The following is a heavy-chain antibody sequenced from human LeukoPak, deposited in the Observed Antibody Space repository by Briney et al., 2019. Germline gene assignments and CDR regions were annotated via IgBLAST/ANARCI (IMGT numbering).Heavy chain of an antibody. Sequence: ASVKVSCKTAGYPFTKWEINWVRQAAGQGVEWLGWVHPDNGNTYYAQRFRGRVTMSRDTSTTTAYMELSGLRSNDTAVYFCATGPRNDPWGQGTLVTVSS. D-gene: IGHD1-14*01. CDR1: GYPFTKWE. CDR2: VHPDNGNT. CDR3: ATGPRNDP. J-gene: IGHJ5*02. V-gene: IGHV1-8*01.